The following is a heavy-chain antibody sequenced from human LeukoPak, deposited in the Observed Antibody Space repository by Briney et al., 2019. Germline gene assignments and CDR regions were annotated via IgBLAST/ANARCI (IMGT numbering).Heavy chain of an antibody. CDR1: GFTFSSYA. J-gene: IGHJ4*02. CDR2: ISGSGGST. D-gene: IGHD3-22*01. CDR3: AKGGIAARRVYYYDSSGYYYYFDY. Sequence: GGSLRLSCAASGFTFSSYAMSWVRQAPGKGLEWVSAISGSGGSTYYADSVKGRFTISRDNSKNTLYLQMNSLRAEDTAVYYCAKGGIAARRVYYYDSSGYYYYFDYWGQGTLVTVSS. V-gene: IGHV3-23*01.